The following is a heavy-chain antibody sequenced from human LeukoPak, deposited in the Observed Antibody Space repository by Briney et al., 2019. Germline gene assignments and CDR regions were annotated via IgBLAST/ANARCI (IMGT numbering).Heavy chain of an antibody. V-gene: IGHV3-23*01. CDR3: AKDFRIGYSAHFDY. Sequence: GGSLRLSCAAAGFTFNNYALSWVRQAPGKGLEWVSAISGNGGDTYYADSVKGRFTVSRDISKSTLYLQMNSLRVEDTAVYYCAKDFRIGYSAHFDYWGQGALDTVSS. D-gene: IGHD2-21*01. J-gene: IGHJ4*02. CDR1: GFTFNNYA. CDR2: ISGNGGDT.